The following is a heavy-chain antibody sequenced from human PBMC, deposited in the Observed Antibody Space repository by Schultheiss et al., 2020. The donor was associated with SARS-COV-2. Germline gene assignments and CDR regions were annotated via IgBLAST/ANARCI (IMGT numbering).Heavy chain of an antibody. Sequence: GESLKISCKASGYKFTSYWIGWVRQMPGKGLEWMGIIYPGDSDTRYSPSFQGQVTISADKSISTAYLQWNSLKASDTAMYYCARDDYGDYEDYWGQGTLVTVSS. J-gene: IGHJ4*02. CDR1: GYKFTSYW. CDR3: ARDDYGDYEDY. D-gene: IGHD4-17*01. V-gene: IGHV5-51*01. CDR2: IYPGDSDT.